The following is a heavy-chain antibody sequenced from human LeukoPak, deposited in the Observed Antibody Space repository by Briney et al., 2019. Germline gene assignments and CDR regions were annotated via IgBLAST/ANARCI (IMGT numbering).Heavy chain of an antibody. D-gene: IGHD3-10*02. CDR1: GYTFTAHY. CDR2: INPNSGDT. CDR3: AREEDYVADY. V-gene: IGHV1-2*06. Sequence: RASVKVSCKASGYTFTAHYLHWVRQAPGQGLEWMGRINPNSGDTVYAQKFQGRVTMTGDTSISTTYMELSRLRSDDTAVYYCAREEDYVADYWGQGTLVTVSS. J-gene: IGHJ4*02.